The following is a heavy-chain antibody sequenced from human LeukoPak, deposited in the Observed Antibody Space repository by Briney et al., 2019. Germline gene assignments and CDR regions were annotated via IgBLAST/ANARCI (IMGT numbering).Heavy chain of an antibody. CDR1: GFTVSSNY. Sequence: GGSLRLSCAASGFTVSSNYMSWVRQPPGKGLEWVSILYSGGSTYYAVSVKGRFTISRDNSKNTLYLQMNSLRAEDTAVYYCASESLTGYYTPYWGQGTLVTVSS. D-gene: IGHD3-9*01. V-gene: IGHV3-53*01. CDR3: ASESLTGYYTPY. J-gene: IGHJ4*02. CDR2: LYSGGST.